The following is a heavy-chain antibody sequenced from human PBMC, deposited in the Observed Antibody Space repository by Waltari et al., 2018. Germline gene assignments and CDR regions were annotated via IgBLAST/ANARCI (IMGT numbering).Heavy chain of an antibody. J-gene: IGHJ1*01. D-gene: IGHD3-22*01. CDR3: ASFTYYYDSSGSSAEYFQH. V-gene: IGHV4-38-2*01. CDR2: IYHSGST. Sequence: QVQLQESGPGLVKPSETLSLPCAVSGYSISSGYYWGWIRQPPGKGLEWIGSIYHSGSTYYNPSLKSRVTISVDTSKNQFSLKLSSVTAADTAVYYCASFTYYYDSSGSSAEYFQHWGQGTLVTVSS. CDR1: GYSISSGYY.